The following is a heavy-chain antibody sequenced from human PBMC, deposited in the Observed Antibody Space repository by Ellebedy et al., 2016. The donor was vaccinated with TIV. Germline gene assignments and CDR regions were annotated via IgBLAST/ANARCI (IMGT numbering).Heavy chain of an antibody. J-gene: IGHJ5*02. V-gene: IGHV4-31*03. Sequence: SETLSLXCTVSGGSISSGGYYWSWIRQHPGKGLEWIGYIYYSGSTYYNPSLKSRVTISVDTSKNQFSLKLSSVTAADTAVYYCARHFDAIESWFDPWGQGTLVTVSS. CDR1: GGSISSGGYY. D-gene: IGHD3-9*01. CDR2: IYYSGST. CDR3: ARHFDAIESWFDP.